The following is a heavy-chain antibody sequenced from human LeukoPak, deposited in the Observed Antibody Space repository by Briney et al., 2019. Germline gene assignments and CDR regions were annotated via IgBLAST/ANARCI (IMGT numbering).Heavy chain of an antibody. D-gene: IGHD3-22*01. V-gene: IGHV3-15*01. CDR3: TTDLSYYDSSGYYWDY. J-gene: IGHJ4*02. CDR2: IKSKTDGGTT. CDR1: GFTFDDYY. Sequence: GGSLRLSCAASGFTFDDYYMSWIRQAPGKGLEWVGRIKSKTDGGTTDYAAPVKGRFTISRDDSKNTLYLQMNSLKTEDTAVYYCTTDLSYYDSSGYYWDYWGQGTLVTVSS.